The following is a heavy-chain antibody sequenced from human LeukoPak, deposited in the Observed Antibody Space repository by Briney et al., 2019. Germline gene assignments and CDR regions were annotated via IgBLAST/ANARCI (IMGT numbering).Heavy chain of an antibody. CDR3: ARDVGARVGASDI. CDR1: GGSISGFY. CDR2: IYYSGST. V-gene: IGHV4-59*01. Sequence: SETLSLTCTVSGGSISGFYWSWIRQPPGKGLEWIGYIYYSGSTNYNPSLKSRDTIPLDTSKNQFSLKLTSVTAADTAVYYCARDVGARVGASDIWGQGTMVTVSS. D-gene: IGHD1-26*01. J-gene: IGHJ3*02.